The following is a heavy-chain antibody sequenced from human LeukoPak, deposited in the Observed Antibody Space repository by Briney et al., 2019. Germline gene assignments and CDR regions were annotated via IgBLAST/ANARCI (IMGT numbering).Heavy chain of an antibody. J-gene: IGHJ4*02. V-gene: IGHV4-61*02. CDR3: GRGVVGATALGY. CDR1: GTSISSDFYY. Sequence: PSETLSLTCTVSGTSISSDFYYWSWIRQPAGKELEWIGRISKTGSTSYNPSLMSRVTMSVDTSNNQFSLRLSSATAADTAVYYCGRGVVGATALGYWGQGILVTVAS. D-gene: IGHD1-26*01. CDR2: ISKTGST.